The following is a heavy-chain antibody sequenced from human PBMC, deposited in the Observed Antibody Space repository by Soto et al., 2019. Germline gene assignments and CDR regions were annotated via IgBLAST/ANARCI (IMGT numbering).Heavy chain of an antibody. V-gene: IGHV2-26*01. Sequence: QVTLKESGPVLVKPTETLTLTCTVSGFSLSNARMGVSWIRQPPGKALEWLAHIFSNDEKSYSTSLKSRLTISKDTSKSQVVLTMTNMDPVDIATYYCARIRGVITFGGVIVMGPADYWGQGTLVTVSS. J-gene: IGHJ4*02. D-gene: IGHD3-16*02. CDR1: GFSLSNARMG. CDR3: ARIRGVITFGGVIVMGPADY. CDR2: IFSNDEK.